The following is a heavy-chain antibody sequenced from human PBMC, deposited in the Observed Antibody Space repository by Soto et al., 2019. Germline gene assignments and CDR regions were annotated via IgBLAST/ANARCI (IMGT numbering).Heavy chain of an antibody. D-gene: IGHD3-3*01. V-gene: IGHV5-51*01. Sequence: PGEALKISCKGSGYSFTSYWIGWVRQMPGKGLEWMGIIYPGDSDTRYSPSFQGQVTISADKSISTAYLQWSSLKASDTAMYYCARLIAEYGSLEWLSIYAMEVWGQGTTVTVSS. CDR1: GYSFTSYW. CDR2: IYPGDSDT. J-gene: IGHJ6*02. CDR3: ARLIAEYGSLEWLSIYAMEV.